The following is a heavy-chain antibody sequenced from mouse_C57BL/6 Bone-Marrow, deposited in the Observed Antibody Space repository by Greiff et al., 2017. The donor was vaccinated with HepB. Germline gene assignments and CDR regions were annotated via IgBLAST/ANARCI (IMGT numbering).Heavy chain of an antibody. V-gene: IGHV5-12*01. CDR1: GFTFSDYY. J-gene: IGHJ3*01. Sequence: EVKVVESGGGLVQPGGSLKLSCAASGFTFSDYYMYWVRQTPEKRLEWVAYICNGGGSTYYPDTVKGRFTISRDNAKNTLYLQMSRLKSEDTAMYYCALDYYGSSYLLFAYWGKGTLVTVSA. D-gene: IGHD1-1*01. CDR3: ALDYYGSSYLLFAY. CDR2: ICNGGGST.